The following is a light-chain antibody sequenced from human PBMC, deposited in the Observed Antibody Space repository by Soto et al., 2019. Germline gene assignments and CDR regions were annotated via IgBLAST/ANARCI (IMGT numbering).Light chain of an antibody. Sequence: AIQMTQSPSSLSASVGDRVTITCRASQGIRNDLGWYQQIPGKAPKLLIYAASRLQSGVPSRFSGSRSGIEFTLTISSLQPEDFATYYCLQDYNYPYTFGQGTKLEIK. CDR3: LQDYNYPYT. CDR1: QGIRND. CDR2: AAS. V-gene: IGKV1-6*01. J-gene: IGKJ2*01.